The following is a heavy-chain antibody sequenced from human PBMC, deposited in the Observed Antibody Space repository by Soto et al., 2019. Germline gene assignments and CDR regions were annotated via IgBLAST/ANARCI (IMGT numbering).Heavy chain of an antibody. Sequence: GGSLRLSCAASGFTFSSYSMNWVRQAPGKGLEWVSSISSSSSYIYYADSVKGRFTISRDNAKNSLYLQMNGLRAEDTAVYYCARDHLEYSSSSHWFDPWGQGTLVTVSS. D-gene: IGHD6-6*01. CDR3: ARDHLEYSSSSHWFDP. V-gene: IGHV3-21*01. CDR2: ISSSSSYI. CDR1: GFTFSSYS. J-gene: IGHJ5*02.